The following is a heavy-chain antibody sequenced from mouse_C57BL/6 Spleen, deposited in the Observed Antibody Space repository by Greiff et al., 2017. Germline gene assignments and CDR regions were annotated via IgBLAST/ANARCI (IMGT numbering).Heavy chain of an antibody. D-gene: IGHD5-1*01. V-gene: IGHV1-26*01. CDR1: GYTFTDYY. J-gene: IGHJ4*01. Sequence: VQLQQSGPELVKPGASVKISCKASGYTFTDYYMNWVKQSHGKSLEWIGDINPNNGGTSYNQKFKGKATLTVDKSSSTAYMELRSLTSEDSAVYYCARASTGYAMDYWGQGTSVTVSS. CDR2: INPNNGGT. CDR3: ARASTGYAMDY.